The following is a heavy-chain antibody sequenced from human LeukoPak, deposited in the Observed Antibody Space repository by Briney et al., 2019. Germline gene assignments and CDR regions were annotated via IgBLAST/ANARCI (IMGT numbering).Heavy chain of an antibody. V-gene: IGHV3-21*01. CDR3: ARDASGSSIGLIDL. CDR1: ESTLRSYS. D-gene: IGHD1-26*01. J-gene: IGHJ4*02. Sequence: PGGSLRLSCAASESTLRSYSMHWVRRAPGKGLEWVSYISTSSTYIYYADPVKGRFSISRDNAQNSLYLHMDSLRAEDTAVYYCARDASGSSIGLIDLWGQGTLVTVSS. CDR2: ISTSSTYI.